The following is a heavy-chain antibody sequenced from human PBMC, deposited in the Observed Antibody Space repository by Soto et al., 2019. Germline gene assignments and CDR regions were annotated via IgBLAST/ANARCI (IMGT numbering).Heavy chain of an antibody. V-gene: IGHV6-1*01. CDR3: ARSEEDSDYYYYGLDV. J-gene: IGHJ6*02. CDR1: GDSVSSSSVA. CDR2: TYYRSRWYS. D-gene: IGHD2-15*01. Sequence: SPTLSLTCVISGDSVSSSSVAWNWVRQSPSRGLEWLGRTYYRSRWYSDFAVSVRGRIVINADTSKNQFSLQLNSVTPEDTAVYFXARSEEDSDYYYYGLDVWGQGTTVTVSS.